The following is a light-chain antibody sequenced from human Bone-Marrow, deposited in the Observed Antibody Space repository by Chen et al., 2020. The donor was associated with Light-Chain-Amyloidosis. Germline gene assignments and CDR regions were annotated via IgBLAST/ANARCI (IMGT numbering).Light chain of an antibody. CDR3: GAWDDSVRDPV. Sequence: QSILTQPPSASGTPGQRVTISCSGSTSNIGNNFVHWYQHLPGTAPKLLISRNNQRPSGVPARFSGCKAGTSASLTISGLRSEDEADYYCGAWDDSVRDPVFGGGTKLTVL. J-gene: IGLJ3*02. V-gene: IGLV1-47*01. CDR2: RNN. CDR1: TSNIGNNF.